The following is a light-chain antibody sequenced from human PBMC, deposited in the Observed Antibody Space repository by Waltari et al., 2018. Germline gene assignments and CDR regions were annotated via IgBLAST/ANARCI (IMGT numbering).Light chain of an antibody. V-gene: IGKV1-39*01. CDR2: AAS. Sequence: SVGDRVTITCRTSQNIRNFLNWYQQKPGKAPSLLIYAASNLQRGVPARFSGSGSGTDFTLTISSLQPEDFATYYCQQTYITPLIFGPG. CDR1: QNIRNF. CDR3: QQTYITPLI. J-gene: IGKJ3*01.